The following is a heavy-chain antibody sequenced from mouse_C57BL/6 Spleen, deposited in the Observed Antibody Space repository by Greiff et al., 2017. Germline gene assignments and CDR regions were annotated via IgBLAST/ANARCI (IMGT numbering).Heavy chain of an antibody. CDR1: GFTFSDYG. V-gene: IGHV5-17*01. D-gene: IGHD2-4*01. J-gene: IGHJ3*01. CDR3: ARNEYDVWFAY. Sequence: DVKLVESGGGLVKPGGSLKLSCAASGFTFSDYGMHWVRQAPEKGLEWVAYISSGSSNIYYAEKVKGRFTISRDNAKNNLFLQLTSLRSEDTSMYYCARNEYDVWFAYWGQGTLVTVAA. CDR2: ISSGSSNI.